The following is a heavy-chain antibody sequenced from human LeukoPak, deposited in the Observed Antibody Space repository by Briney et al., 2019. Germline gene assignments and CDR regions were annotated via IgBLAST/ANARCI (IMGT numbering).Heavy chain of an antibody. CDR3: ARHGGEYYDFYYGMDV. CDR1: GYSFTSYW. V-gene: IGHV5-51*01. J-gene: IGHJ6*02. Sequence: GESLKISCKGSGYSFTSYWIGWVRQMPGKGLEWMGIIYPGDSDTRYSASFQGQVTISADKSISTAYLQWSSLKASDTAMYYCARHGGEYYDFYYGMDVWGQGTTVTVSS. D-gene: IGHD3-3*01. CDR2: IYPGDSDT.